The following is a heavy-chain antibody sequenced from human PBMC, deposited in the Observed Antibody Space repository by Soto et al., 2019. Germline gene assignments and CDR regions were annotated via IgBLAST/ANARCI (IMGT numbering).Heavy chain of an antibody. Sequence: LETLSLTCAVYGGSFSGYYCSWIRQPPGKGQEWIGEINHSGSTNYNPSLKSRVTISVDTSKNQFSLKLSSVTAADTAVYYCARGGGSVLRFLEWLSPQKWFDPWGQGTLVTVSS. V-gene: IGHV4-34*01. J-gene: IGHJ5*02. CDR2: INHSGST. CDR3: ARGGGSVLRFLEWLSPQKWFDP. D-gene: IGHD3-3*01. CDR1: GGSFSGYY.